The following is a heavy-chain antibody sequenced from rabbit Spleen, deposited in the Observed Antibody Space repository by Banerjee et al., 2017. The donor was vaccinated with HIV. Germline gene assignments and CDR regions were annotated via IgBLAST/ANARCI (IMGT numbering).Heavy chain of an antibody. CDR2: IDTGNSDFT. CDR3: ARDTSSSFSSYGMDL. D-gene: IGHD1-1*01. CDR1: GFSFSSVNW. J-gene: IGHJ6*01. V-gene: IGHV1S45*01. Sequence: QQQLEESGGGLVKPGGTLTLTCKASGFSFSSVNWIYWVRQAPGKGLEWIACIDTGNSDFTYFASWAKGRFTCSKTSSTTVTLQMTSLTAADTATYFCARDTSSSFSSYGMDLWGPGTLVT.